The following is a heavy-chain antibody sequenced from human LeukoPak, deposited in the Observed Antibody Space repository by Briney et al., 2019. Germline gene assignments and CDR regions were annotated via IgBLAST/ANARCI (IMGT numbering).Heavy chain of an antibody. D-gene: IGHD2-21*01. CDR3: ARADRLHGGPYLIGP. CDR2: INPNSGGT. CDR1: GYSFTDYY. J-gene: IGHJ5*02. Sequence: ASVKVSCKTSGYSFTDYYMHWVRQAAGHGLEWMGWINPNSGGTSSAQKFQGRVTMTRDTSITTVYMEVSWLTSDDTAIYYCARADRLHGGPYLIGPWGQGTLVTVSS. V-gene: IGHV1-2*02.